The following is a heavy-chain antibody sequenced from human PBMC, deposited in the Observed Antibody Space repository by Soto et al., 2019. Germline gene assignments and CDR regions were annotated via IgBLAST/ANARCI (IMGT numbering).Heavy chain of an antibody. Sequence: EVQLLQSGGGLVQPGGSLRLSCVASGFNFTVYAMSWVLQAPGKGLEWMSRISDNGESVLYADSVKARLNVSRDNSQNIVFLQIHSRRVHEMAVHYCMNGGWG. CDR2: ISDNGESV. CDR1: GFNFTVYA. V-gene: IGHV3-23*01. CDR3: MNGG. D-gene: IGHD3-3*01. J-gene: IGHJ6*01.